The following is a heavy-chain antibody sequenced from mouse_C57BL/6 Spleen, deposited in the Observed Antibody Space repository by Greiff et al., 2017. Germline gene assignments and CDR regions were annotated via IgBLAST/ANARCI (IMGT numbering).Heavy chain of an antibody. Sequence: EVQLVEPGEGLVKPGGSLKLSCAASGFTFSSYAMSWVRQTPEKRLAWVAYISSGGDYIYYADTVKGRFTISRDNARNTLYLQMSSLKYGDTAMYYCTRDHYCSNYFGYWGQGTTLTVSS. V-gene: IGHV5-9-1*02. CDR1: GFTFSSYA. CDR2: ISSGGDYI. CDR3: TRDHYCSNYFGY. D-gene: IGHD1-1*01. J-gene: IGHJ2*01.